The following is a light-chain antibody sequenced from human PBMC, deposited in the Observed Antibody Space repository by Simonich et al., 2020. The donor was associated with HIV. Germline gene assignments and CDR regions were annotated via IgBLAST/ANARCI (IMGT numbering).Light chain of an antibody. J-gene: IGLJ2*01. CDR2: EVS. CDR1: SSDVGGYNY. V-gene: IGLV2-8*01. Sequence: QSALTQPPSASGSPGQSVTISCTGTSSDVGGYNYVSWDQQHPGKAPKLMIYEVSKRPSGVPARFSGSKSGNTASLTVSGLQAEDEADYYCSSYAGSNNVVFGGGTKLTVL. CDR3: SSYAGSNNVV.